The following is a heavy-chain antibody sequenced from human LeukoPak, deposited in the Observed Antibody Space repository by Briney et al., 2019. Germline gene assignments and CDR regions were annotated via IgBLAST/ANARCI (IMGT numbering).Heavy chain of an antibody. CDR1: GYTFTSYG. Sequence: ASVKVSCKASGYTFTSYGISWVRQAPGQGLEWMGWISAYNGNTDYAQKLQDRVTMTTGTSTSTAYMELRSLRSDDTAVYYCARDLFPSSYSSSWYFGYWGQGTLVTVSS. CDR3: ARDLFPSSYSSSWYFGY. J-gene: IGHJ4*02. CDR2: ISAYNGNT. D-gene: IGHD6-13*01. V-gene: IGHV1-18*01.